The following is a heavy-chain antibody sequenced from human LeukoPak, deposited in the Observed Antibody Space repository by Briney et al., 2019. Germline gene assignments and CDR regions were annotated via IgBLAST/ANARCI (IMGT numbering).Heavy chain of an antibody. D-gene: IGHD6-19*01. V-gene: IGHV4-39*01. CDR1: GGSISSSSYY. CDR3: ARSHSRGWEGEFDY. Sequence: SETLSLTCTVSGGSISSSSYYWGWIRQPPGKGLEWIGSIYYSGSTYYNPSLKSRVTISVDTSKNQFSLKLSSVTAADTAVYYCARSHSRGWEGEFDYWGQGTLVTVSS. CDR2: IYYSGST. J-gene: IGHJ4*02.